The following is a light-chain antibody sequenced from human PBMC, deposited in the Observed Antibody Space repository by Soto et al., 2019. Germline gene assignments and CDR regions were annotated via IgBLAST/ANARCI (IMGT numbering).Light chain of an antibody. J-gene: IGLJ2*01. CDR1: GSNIGRNS. CDR3: AAWDDSMNGVV. CDR2: SNN. V-gene: IGLV1-44*01. Sequence: QSLLTQPPSASGTPGQRVTISCSGCGSNIGRNSVSWYQQVAGTAPRFLIYSNNKRPSGVPDRFSGSRSGTSASMAISGLQSEDEADYYCAAWDDSMNGVVVGGGTKLTVL.